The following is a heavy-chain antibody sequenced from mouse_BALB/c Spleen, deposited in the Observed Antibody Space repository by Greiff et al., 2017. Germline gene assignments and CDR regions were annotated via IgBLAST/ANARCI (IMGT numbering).Heavy chain of an antibody. D-gene: IGHD4-1*01. CDR3: ADWDGGY. CDR1: GFTFTDYY. V-gene: IGHV7-3*02. Sequence: DVQLVESGGGLVQPGGSLRLSCATSGFTFTDYYMSWVRQPPGKALEWLGFIRNKANGYTTEYSASVKGRFTISRDNSQSILYLQMNTLRAEDSATYYCADWDGGYWGQGTTLTVSS. CDR2: IRNKANGYTT. J-gene: IGHJ2*01.